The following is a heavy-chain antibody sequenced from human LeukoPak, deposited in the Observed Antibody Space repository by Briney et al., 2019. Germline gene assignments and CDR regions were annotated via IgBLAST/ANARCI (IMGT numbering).Heavy chain of an antibody. CDR3: ARDLGYCSGGSCRIFDY. V-gene: IGHV1-2*07. CDR1: GYTFTGHY. Sequence: ASVKVSCKASGYTFTGHYLHWVRQAPGQGLEWMGWINPNSGATNYARKFQGRGTMTRETSISAAYMELSSLRSDDTAVYYCARDLGYCSGGSCRIFDYWGQGTLVTVSS. J-gene: IGHJ4*02. D-gene: IGHD2-15*01. CDR2: INPNSGAT.